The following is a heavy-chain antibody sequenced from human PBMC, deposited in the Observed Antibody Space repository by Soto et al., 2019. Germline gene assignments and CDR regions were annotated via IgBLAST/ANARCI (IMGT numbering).Heavy chain of an antibody. D-gene: IGHD3-10*01. J-gene: IGHJ4*02. CDR3: ARDWGRYGSGSFDD. Sequence: QVQLVQSGAEVKKPGSSVKVYCKASGGTFSSYTISWVRQAPGQGLEWMGRIIPILGIANYAQKFQGRVTITADRSTSTAYMELSSLRSEDTAVYCCARDWGRYGSGSFDDWGQGTLVTVSS. CDR2: IIPILGIA. V-gene: IGHV1-69*08. CDR1: GGTFSSYT.